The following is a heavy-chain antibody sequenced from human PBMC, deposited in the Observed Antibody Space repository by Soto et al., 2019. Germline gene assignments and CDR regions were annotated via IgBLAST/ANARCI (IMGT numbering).Heavy chain of an antibody. J-gene: IGHJ4*02. CDR2: IYHSGST. D-gene: IGHD6-13*01. Sequence: PSETLSLTCAVSGYSISSGYYWGWIRQPPGKGLEWIGSIYHSGSTYYNPSLKSRVTISVDTSKNQFSLKLSSVTAADTAVYYCERTSSWPQDFDYWGQGTLVTVS. CDR1: GYSISSGYY. V-gene: IGHV4-38-2*01. CDR3: ERTSSWPQDFDY.